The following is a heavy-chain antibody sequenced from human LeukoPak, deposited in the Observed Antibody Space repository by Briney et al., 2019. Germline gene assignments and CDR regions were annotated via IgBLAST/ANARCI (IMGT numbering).Heavy chain of an antibody. Sequence: SETLSLTCTVSGGSISSYYWSWIRQPPGKGLEWIGYLYYTGSTYYNPSLKSRVTISVDTSKNQFSLKLSSVTAADTAVYYCASSYSGYGWGAFDYWGQGTLVTVSS. V-gene: IGHV4-59*04. D-gene: IGHD5-12*01. CDR2: LYYTGST. CDR3: ASSYSGYGWGAFDY. CDR1: GGSISSYY. J-gene: IGHJ4*02.